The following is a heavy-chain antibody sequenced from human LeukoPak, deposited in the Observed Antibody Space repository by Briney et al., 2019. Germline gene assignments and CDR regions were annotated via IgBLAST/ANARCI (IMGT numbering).Heavy chain of an antibody. D-gene: IGHD6-13*01. CDR2: INPNSGGT. J-gene: IGHJ4*02. CDR3: ARGPIAAAGTFDY. Sequence: ASVKVSCKASGYTFTSYDINWVRQATGQGLEWMGWINPNSGGTNYAQKFQGRVTMTRDTSISTAYMELSRLRSDDTAVYYCARGPIAAAGTFDYWGQGTLVTVSS. CDR1: GYTFTSYD. V-gene: IGHV1-2*02.